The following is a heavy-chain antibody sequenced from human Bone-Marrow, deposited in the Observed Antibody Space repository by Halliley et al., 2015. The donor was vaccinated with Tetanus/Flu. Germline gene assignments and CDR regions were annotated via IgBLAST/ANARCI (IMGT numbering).Heavy chain of an antibody. CDR3: ARLYCSSIGCKSYYYGLDV. CDR2: NHNRST. V-gene: IGHV4-34*01. Sequence: NHNRSTYYNPSLKSRNTISFYSSKNQFSLKLRSVTAADTAMYYCARLYCSSIGCKSYYYGLDVWGQGITVTVSS. J-gene: IGHJ6*02. D-gene: IGHD2-2*01.